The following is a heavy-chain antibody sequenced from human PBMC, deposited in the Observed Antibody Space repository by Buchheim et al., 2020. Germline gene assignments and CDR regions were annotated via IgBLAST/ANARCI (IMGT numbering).Heavy chain of an antibody. V-gene: IGHV3-30*03. CDR3: ADSIWGAY. D-gene: IGHD3-22*01. CDR1: GFTFSSYG. CDR2: ISYDGSNK. J-gene: IGHJ4*02. Sequence: QVQLVESGGGVVQPGRSLRLSCAASGFTFSSYGMHWVRQAPGKGLEWVAVISYDGSNKYYADSVKGRFTISRDNAKKTLYLQMNSLRAEDTAVYYCADSIWGAYWGQGTL.